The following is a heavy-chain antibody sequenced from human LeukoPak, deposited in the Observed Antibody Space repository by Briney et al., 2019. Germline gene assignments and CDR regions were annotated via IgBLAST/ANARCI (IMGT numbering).Heavy chain of an antibody. J-gene: IGHJ6*02. V-gene: IGHV1-46*01. CDR3: ARVRDDYGMDV. D-gene: IGHD3-10*01. CDR2: INPSGGST. Sequence: ASVKVSCKASGYSFTTYYIHWVRQAPGQGLEWMGIINPSGGSTSYAQRFQGRVTMTRDTSTSTVYMELSSLRSEDTAVHYCARVRDDYGMDVWGQGTTVTVSS. CDR1: GYSFTTYY.